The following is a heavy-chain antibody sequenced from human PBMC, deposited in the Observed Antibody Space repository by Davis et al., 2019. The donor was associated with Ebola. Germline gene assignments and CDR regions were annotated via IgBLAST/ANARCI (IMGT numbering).Heavy chain of an antibody. CDR3: AREYSSGWYGGQFDP. V-gene: IGHV1-46*01. CDR2: INPSGGST. J-gene: IGHJ5*02. CDR1: GYTFTSYG. Sequence: ASVKVSCKASGYTFTSYGISWVRQAPGQGLEWMGIINPSGGSTSYAQKFQGRVTMTRDTSTSTVYMELSSLRSEDTAVYYCAREYSSGWYGGQFDPWGQGTLVTVSS. D-gene: IGHD6-19*01.